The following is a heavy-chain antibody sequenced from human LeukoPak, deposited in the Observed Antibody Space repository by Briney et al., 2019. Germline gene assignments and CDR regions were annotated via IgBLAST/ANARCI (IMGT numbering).Heavy chain of an antibody. V-gene: IGHV3-21*01. Sequence: GGSLRLSCAASGFTFSSYSMNWVRQAPGKGLEWVSSISSSSSYIYYADSVKGRFTISRDNAKNSLYLQMNSLRAEDTAVYYCAREDSSGWYRGDAFDIWGQGTMVTVSS. CDR2: ISSSSSYI. CDR1: GFTFSSYS. CDR3: AREDSSGWYRGDAFDI. J-gene: IGHJ3*02. D-gene: IGHD6-19*01.